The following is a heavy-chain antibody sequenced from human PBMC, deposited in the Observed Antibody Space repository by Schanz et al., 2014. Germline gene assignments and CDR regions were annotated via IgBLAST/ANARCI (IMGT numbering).Heavy chain of an antibody. CDR1: GFTFSDSF. CDR3: ARDSGSSSWYPSDY. J-gene: IGHJ4*02. V-gene: IGHV3-11*01. Sequence: QVLLVESGGGLVKPGGSLRLSCSASGFTFSDSFMSWIRQTPGKGLEWLSYISSSGNIIHYADSVKGRFTISRDNAKNSLYLQMNSLRAEDTALYYCARDSGSSSWYPSDYWGQGTLVTVSS. D-gene: IGHD6-13*01. CDR2: ISSSGNII.